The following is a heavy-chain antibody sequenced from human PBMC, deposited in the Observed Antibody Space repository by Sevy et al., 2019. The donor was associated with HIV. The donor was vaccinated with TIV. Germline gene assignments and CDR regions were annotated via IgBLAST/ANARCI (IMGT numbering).Heavy chain of an antibody. Sequence: ASVKVSCKASGGTFSSYGITWVRQAPGQGLEWMGELIPIFGSANYGQTFQSRVTMTADQSTSTAYLEFSSLSSDDTAVYYCARGGGLSPHHWLDPWGQGTLVTVSS. D-gene: IGHD3-16*01. J-gene: IGHJ5*02. V-gene: IGHV1-69*13. CDR2: LIPIFGSA. CDR3: ARGGGLSPHHWLDP. CDR1: GGTFSSYG.